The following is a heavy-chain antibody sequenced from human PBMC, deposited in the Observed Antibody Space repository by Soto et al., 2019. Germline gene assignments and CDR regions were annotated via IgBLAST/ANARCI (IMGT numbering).Heavy chain of an antibody. V-gene: IGHV3-9*01. CDR2: ISWNSGSI. CDR3: AKKGVGVYSSGSSPFDY. Sequence: GGSLRLSCAASGFTFDDYAMHWVRQAPGKGLEWVSGISWNSGSIGYADSVKGRFTISRDNAKNSLYLQMNSLRAEDTALYYCAKKGVGVYSSGSSPFDYWGQGTLVTVSS. D-gene: IGHD6-19*01. J-gene: IGHJ4*02. CDR1: GFTFDDYA.